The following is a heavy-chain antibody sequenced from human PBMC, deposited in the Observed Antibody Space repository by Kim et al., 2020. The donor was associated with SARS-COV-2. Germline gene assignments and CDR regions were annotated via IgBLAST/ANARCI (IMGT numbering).Heavy chain of an antibody. Sequence: GGSLRLSCAASGFTFSSYSMNWVRQAPGKGLEWVSSISSSSSYIYYADSVKGRFTISRDNAKNSLYLQMNSLRAEDTAVYYCARDAAPVSGYDPYWYFDLWGRGTLVTVSS. V-gene: IGHV3-21*01. CDR2: ISSSSSYI. CDR3: ARDAAPVSGYDPYWYFDL. CDR1: GFTFSSYS. D-gene: IGHD5-12*01. J-gene: IGHJ2*01.